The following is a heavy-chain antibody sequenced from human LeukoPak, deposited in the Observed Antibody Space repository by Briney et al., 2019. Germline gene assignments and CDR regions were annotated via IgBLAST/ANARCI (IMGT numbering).Heavy chain of an antibody. D-gene: IGHD3-22*01. CDR1: GYGFTSYW. Sequence: GESLKISCKGSGYGFTSYWISWVRQMPGKGLEWMGRIDPSDSYTNYSPSFQGHVTISADKSISTAYLQWSSLKASDTAMYYCATPSVDYYDSSGYYSGHDAFDIWGQGTMVTVSS. V-gene: IGHV5-10-1*01. CDR2: IDPSDSYT. J-gene: IGHJ3*02. CDR3: ATPSVDYYDSSGYYSGHDAFDI.